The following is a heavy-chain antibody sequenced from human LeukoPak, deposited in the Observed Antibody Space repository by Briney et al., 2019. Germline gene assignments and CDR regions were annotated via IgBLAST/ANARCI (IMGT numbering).Heavy chain of an antibody. CDR2: IYPGDSDT. J-gene: IGHJ4*02. CDR1: GYTFTSYW. Sequence: GESLKISCKGSGYTFTSYWIGWVRQMPGKGLEWMGIIYPGDSDTRYRPSFQGQVTISADKSISTAYLQWSSLKASDAAMYYCALYFDTYYFDYWGQGTLVTVSS. CDR3: ALYFDTYYFDY. D-gene: IGHD2-2*02. V-gene: IGHV5-51*01.